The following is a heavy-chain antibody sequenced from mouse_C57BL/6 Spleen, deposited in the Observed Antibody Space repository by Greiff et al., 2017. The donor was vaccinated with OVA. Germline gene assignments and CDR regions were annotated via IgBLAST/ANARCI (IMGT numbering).Heavy chain of an antibody. Sequence: VQLQQPGAELVRPGTSVKLSCKASGYTFTSYWMHWVKQRPGQGLAWIGVIDPSDSYTNSNQKFKGKATLTVDTSSSTAYMQLSSLTSEDAAGYYCARWDVDWGQGTTLTVSS. CDR2: IDPSDSYT. V-gene: IGHV1-59*01. CDR3: ARWDVD. CDR1: GYTFTSYW. J-gene: IGHJ2*01. D-gene: IGHD4-1*01.